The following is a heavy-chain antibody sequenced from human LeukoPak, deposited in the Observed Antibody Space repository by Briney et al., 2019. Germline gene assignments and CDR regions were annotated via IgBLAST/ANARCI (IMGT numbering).Heavy chain of an antibody. V-gene: IGHV3-23*01. CDR2: LSGSGGST. D-gene: IGHD2-2*01. CDR1: GFAFNTYA. CDR3: AKFEGLCGSANTCYHFDC. Sequence: PGGSLRLSCAASGFAFNTYAMSWVRQAPGEGLEWVSGLSGSGGSTWYADSVKGRFTISRDNSKNTVYLHMNSLRAEDTAVYYCAKFEGLCGSANTCYHFDCWGQGTLVTVSS. J-gene: IGHJ4*02.